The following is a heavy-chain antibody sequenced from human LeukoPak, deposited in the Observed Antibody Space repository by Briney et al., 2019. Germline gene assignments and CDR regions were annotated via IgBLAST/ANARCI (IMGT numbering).Heavy chain of an antibody. D-gene: IGHD2-2*01. J-gene: IGHJ5*02. CDR1: GYTLTELS. CDR2: FDPEDGET. Sequence: ASVKVSCKVSGYTLTELSMHWVRQAPGKGLEWMGGFDPEDGETIYAQKFQGRATMTEDTSTDTAYMELSSLRSEDTAVYYCATDLGQLLQFDPWGQGTLVTVSS. CDR3: ATDLGQLLQFDP. V-gene: IGHV1-24*01.